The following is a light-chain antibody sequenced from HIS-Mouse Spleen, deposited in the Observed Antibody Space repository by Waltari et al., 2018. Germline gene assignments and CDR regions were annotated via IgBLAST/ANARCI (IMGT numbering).Light chain of an antibody. V-gene: IGLV2-23*01. CDR1: SSDVGSYNL. Sequence: QSALTQPASVSGSPGQSITISCTGTSSDVGSYNLVSWYPQHPGKAPKLMIYEGSKRPSGVSNRFSGSKSGNKASLTISGLQAEDEADYYCCSYAGSSTWVFGGGTKLTVL. CDR3: CSYAGSSTWV. J-gene: IGLJ3*02. CDR2: EGS.